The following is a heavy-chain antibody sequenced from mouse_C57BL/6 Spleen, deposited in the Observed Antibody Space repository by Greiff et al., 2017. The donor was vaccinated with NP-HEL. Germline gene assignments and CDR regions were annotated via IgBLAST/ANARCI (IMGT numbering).Heavy chain of an antibody. V-gene: IGHV14-4*01. CDR1: GFNIKDDY. CDR3: TLFYGSSYPFDY. D-gene: IGHD1-1*01. J-gene: IGHJ2*01. Sequence: VQLQQSGAELVRPGASVTLSCTASGFNIKDDYMHWVKQRPEQGLEWIGWIDPENGDTAYASKFQGQATITADTSSNTAYLQLSSLTSEDTAVYHCTLFYGSSYPFDYWGQGTTLTVSS. CDR2: IDPENGDT.